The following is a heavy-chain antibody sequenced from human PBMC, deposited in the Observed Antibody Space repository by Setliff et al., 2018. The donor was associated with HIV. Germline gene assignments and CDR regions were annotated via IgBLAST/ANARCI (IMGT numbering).Heavy chain of an antibody. Sequence: GGSLRLSCAASGFTFSSHAMSWVRQAPGKGLEWVANIKEDGSEQYYMDSVKGRFTISRDNAKNSLYLQMSSLRAEDTAVYYCARDVAVASFFNYWSQGTLVTVSS. J-gene: IGHJ4*02. V-gene: IGHV3-7*05. D-gene: IGHD6-19*01. CDR2: IKEDGSEQ. CDR3: ARDVAVASFFNY. CDR1: GFTFSSHA.